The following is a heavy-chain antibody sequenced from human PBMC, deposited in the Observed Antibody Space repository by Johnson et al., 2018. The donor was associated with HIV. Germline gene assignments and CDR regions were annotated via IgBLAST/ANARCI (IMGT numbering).Heavy chain of an antibody. CDR2: IRYDGSNK. Sequence: QVQLVESGGGVVQPGGSLRLSCAASGFTFSNYAMHWVRQAPGKGLEWVAFIRYDGSNKYYADSVKGRFTISRDNAKNSLYLQMNSLRADDTAVYYCARGGSDVFDIWGRGTMVTVSS. CDR1: GFTFSNYA. D-gene: IGHD3-16*01. J-gene: IGHJ3*02. V-gene: IGHV3-30*02. CDR3: ARGGSDVFDI.